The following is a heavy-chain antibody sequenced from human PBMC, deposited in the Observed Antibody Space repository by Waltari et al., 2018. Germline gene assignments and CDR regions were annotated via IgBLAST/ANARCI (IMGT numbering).Heavy chain of an antibody. J-gene: IGHJ4*02. Sequence: EVQLVQSGAEVKKPGATVTISCKVSGYTFTDYYMPWDPHAPGTGLAWMGLVDPEDGEIIYAEKFKGRVTITADTSTDTAYMELSSLRSEETAVYYCATGSWSRGWGQGTLVTVSS. CDR1: GYTFTDYY. V-gene: IGHV1-69-2*01. CDR3: ATGSWSRG. CDR2: VDPEDGEI. D-gene: IGHD6-13*01.